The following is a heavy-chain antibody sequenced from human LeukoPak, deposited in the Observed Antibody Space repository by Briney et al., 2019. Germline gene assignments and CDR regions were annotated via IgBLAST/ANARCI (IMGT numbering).Heavy chain of an antibody. CDR3: SGSGSLPTTYYYFMDV. CDR1: GFTFSSYG. CDR2: LRYEGSNK. Sequence: PGGSLRLSCAAPGFTFSSYGMHWVRQAPGKGLEWVAFLRYEGSNKYYAGSVKGRFTISRDNSKNTLYLQMNSLRAEDTAVYYCSGSGSLPTTYYYFMDVWGKGTTVTVPS. J-gene: IGHJ6*03. D-gene: IGHD3-22*01. V-gene: IGHV3-30*02.